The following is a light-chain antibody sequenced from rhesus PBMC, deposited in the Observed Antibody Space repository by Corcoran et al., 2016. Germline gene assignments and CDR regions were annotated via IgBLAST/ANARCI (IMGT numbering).Light chain of an antibody. CDR3: QRYNSLPMFT. Sequence: DIQMTQSPSSLSASVGDRVTITCRASQGISNDLNWYQQKPGKAPKLLIYVVSSLESGVPSRFSGSRSGTDFPLPISSLQPEVFAPYYCQRYNSLPMFTFGPGTKLDIK. CDR2: VVS. V-gene: IGKV1-43*03. CDR1: QGISND. J-gene: IGKJ3*01.